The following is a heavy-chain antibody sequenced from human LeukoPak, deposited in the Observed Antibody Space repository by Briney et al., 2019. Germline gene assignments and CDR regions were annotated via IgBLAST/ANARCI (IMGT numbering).Heavy chain of an antibody. D-gene: IGHD3-9*01. J-gene: IGHJ5*02. V-gene: IGHV3-21*01. CDR1: GFTFSSYN. CDR3: ARNLNSWFDP. CDR2: ISSSSSYI. Sequence: GGSLRLSCAASGFTFSSYNMNWVRQAPGKGLEWVSSISSSSSYIYYADSLKGRFTISRDNAKNSLFLQMNSLRAEDTAVYYCARNLNSWFDPWGQGTLVTASS.